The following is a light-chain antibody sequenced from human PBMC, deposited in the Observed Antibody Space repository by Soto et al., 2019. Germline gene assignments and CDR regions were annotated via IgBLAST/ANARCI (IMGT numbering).Light chain of an antibody. CDR3: MQATQFPHT. CDR1: QSLLDSDRETY. V-gene: IGKV2-24*01. Sequence: EIVMTQTPLSSPVTLGQPASISCRSSQSLLDSDRETYLSWLQQRPGQPPRLLIYKTSSRFSGVPDRFSGSGAGTDFTLKISRVEVEDVGVYYCMQATQFPHTFGQGTKLEI. J-gene: IGKJ2*01. CDR2: KTS.